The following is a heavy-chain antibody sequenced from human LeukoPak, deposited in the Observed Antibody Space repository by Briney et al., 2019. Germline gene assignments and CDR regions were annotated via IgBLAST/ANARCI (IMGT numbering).Heavy chain of an antibody. CDR1: GGSISSYH. CDR3: AGGSNWKYDV. D-gene: IGHD1-7*01. V-gene: IGHV4-59*01. CDR2: IYYSGTT. Sequence: SETLCLTCTVSGGSISSYHWSWIRQPPGKGLEWLAYIYYSGTTYYNPSLKSRLTISIDTSKNQFSLKLTSVTPADTAIYYCAGGSNWKYDVWGQGTLVTVSS. J-gene: IGHJ4*02.